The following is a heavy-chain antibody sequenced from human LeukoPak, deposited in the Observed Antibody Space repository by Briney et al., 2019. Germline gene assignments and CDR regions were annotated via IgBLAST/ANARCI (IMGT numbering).Heavy chain of an antibody. CDR1: GFTFDDYA. J-gene: IGHJ4*02. V-gene: IGHV3-9*01. D-gene: IGHD2-2*01. CDR2: ISWNSGSI. Sequence: GGSLRLSCAASGFTFDDYAMHWVRQAPGKGPEWVSGISWNSGSIGYADSVKGRFTISRDNAKNSLYLQMNSLRAEDTALYYCASLPQAGGYQYYFDYWGQGTLVTVSS. CDR3: ASLPQAGGYQYYFDY.